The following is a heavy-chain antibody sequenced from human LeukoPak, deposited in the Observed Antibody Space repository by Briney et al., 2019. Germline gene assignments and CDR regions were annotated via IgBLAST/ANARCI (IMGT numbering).Heavy chain of an antibody. CDR3: ARDPYGSTSS. V-gene: IGHV3-74*01. D-gene: IGHD2-2*01. Sequence: GGSLRLSCAASEFTFSDHYMDWVRQAPGKGLVWVSRINSDGTRTSYADSVKGRFTISRDNAKNTLYLQMNSLRAEDTAVYYCARDPYGSTSSWGQGTLVTVSS. CDR1: EFTFSDHY. J-gene: IGHJ5*02. CDR2: INSDGTRT.